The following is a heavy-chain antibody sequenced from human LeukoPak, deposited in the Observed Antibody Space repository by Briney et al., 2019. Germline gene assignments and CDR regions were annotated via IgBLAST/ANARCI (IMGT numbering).Heavy chain of an antibody. D-gene: IGHD3-22*01. CDR2: ISSSSSYI. V-gene: IGHV3-21*04. CDR3: ASPGLYFGASSGYLDY. Sequence: GGSLRLSCAASGFTFSSYSMNWVRQAPGKGLEWVSSISSSSSYIYYADSVKGRFTISRDNSKNTLYLQMNSLRAENTAVYYCASPGLYFGASSGYLDYWGQGTLVTVSS. J-gene: IGHJ4*02. CDR1: GFTFSSYS.